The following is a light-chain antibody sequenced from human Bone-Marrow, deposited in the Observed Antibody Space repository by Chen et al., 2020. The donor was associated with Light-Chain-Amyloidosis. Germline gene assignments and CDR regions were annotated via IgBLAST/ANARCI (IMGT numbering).Light chain of an antibody. V-gene: IGLV2-11*01. CDR3: CSYAGIYWV. Sequence: QSALTQPRSVSGSPGQSVTISCTGTSRDVGGYDSVSWYQQYPGKAPKLMIYDVSKRPSGVPDRFSASKSGNTVSLTISGLQAEDEADYYCCSYAGIYWVFGGGTKLTVL. CDR2: DVS. CDR1: SRDVGGYDS. J-gene: IGLJ3*02.